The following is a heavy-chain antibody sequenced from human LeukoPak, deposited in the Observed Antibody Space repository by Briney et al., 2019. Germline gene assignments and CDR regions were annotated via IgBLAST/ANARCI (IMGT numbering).Heavy chain of an antibody. V-gene: IGHV1-2*02. Sequence: ASVKVSCKASGYTFIAYYMHWVRQAPGQGLEWMGWINPNSGGTNYAQKFQGRVTMTRDTSISTAYMELSSLTSDDTAVYYCARGYCSGGICLENYWGQGTLVTVSS. CDR3: ARGYCSGGICLENY. CDR1: GYTFIAYY. D-gene: IGHD2-15*01. CDR2: INPNSGGT. J-gene: IGHJ4*02.